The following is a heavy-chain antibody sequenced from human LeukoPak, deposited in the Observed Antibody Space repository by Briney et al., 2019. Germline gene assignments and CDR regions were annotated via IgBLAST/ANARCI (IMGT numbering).Heavy chain of an antibody. D-gene: IGHD3-3*01. V-gene: IGHV1-69*05. Sequence: SVTVSCKATGGTFISYAISWVRQAPGQGLAWMGRIIPICGTANYAQKFQGRVTSTTDESTNTTYMELSSLRSEDTAVYYCARDGYYSLAVDYWGQGTLVTVSS. CDR3: ARDGYYSLAVDY. CDR2: IIPICGTA. J-gene: IGHJ4*02. CDR1: GGTFISYA.